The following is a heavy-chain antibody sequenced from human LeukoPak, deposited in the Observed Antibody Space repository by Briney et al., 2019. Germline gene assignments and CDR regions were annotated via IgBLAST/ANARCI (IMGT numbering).Heavy chain of an antibody. CDR1: GFTFHDYA. Sequence: PGGSLRLSCAASGFTFHDYAMHWVRQAPGKGLEWVSLITGDGGTRHYADFVKGQFTITKDNSKNAHYLQMNSLGAEDTGLYYCAKDTVTMLRGVISYYYHGMDVWGQGTTVTVSS. V-gene: IGHV3-43*02. J-gene: IGHJ6*02. CDR2: ITGDGGTR. CDR3: AKDTVTMLRGVISYYYHGMDV. D-gene: IGHD3-10*01.